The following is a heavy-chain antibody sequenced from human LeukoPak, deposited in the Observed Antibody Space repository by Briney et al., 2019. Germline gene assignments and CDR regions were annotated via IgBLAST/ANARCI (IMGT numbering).Heavy chain of an antibody. V-gene: IGHV3-48*01. J-gene: IGHJ6*02. CDR1: GFTFSSYS. D-gene: IGHD3-22*01. Sequence: GGSLRLSCAASGFTFSSYSMNWVRQAPGKGLEWVSYISSSSSTIYYADSVKGRFTISRDNAKNSLYLQMNSLRAEDTAVYYCARDPGRDYYDSSGYSPYXMDVWGQGTTVTVSS. CDR2: ISSSSSTI. CDR3: ARDPGRDYYDSSGYSPYXMDV.